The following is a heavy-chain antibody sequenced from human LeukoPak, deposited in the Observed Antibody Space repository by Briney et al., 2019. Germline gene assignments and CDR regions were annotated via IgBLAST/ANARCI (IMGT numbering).Heavy chain of an antibody. CDR2: ISSSSNYI. Sequence: GGSLRLSCAVSGFTFSSYGMNWVRQAPGKGLEWVSSISSSSNYIYYADSVKGRFTISRDNAKNSLYLQTNSLRAEDTAVYYCARGYCSSTSCYGYYYYGMDVWGQGTTVTVSS. D-gene: IGHD2-2*01. CDR1: GFTFSSYG. V-gene: IGHV3-21*06. J-gene: IGHJ6*02. CDR3: ARGYCSSTSCYGYYYYGMDV.